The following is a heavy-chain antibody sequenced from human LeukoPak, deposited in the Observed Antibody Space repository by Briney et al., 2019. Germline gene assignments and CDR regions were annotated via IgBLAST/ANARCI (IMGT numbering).Heavy chain of an antibody. V-gene: IGHV3-23*01. D-gene: IGHD6-19*01. CDR1: GFTFSSYA. CDR2: ISGSGGST. Sequence: PGGSLRLSCAASGFTFSSYAMSWVRQAPGKGLEWVSVISGSGGSTYSAESVKGRFTISRDNSKNTLYLQMNSLRVEDTAVYYCEKGPRASGWTYFDYWGQGTLVTVSS. CDR3: EKGPRASGWTYFDY. J-gene: IGHJ4*02.